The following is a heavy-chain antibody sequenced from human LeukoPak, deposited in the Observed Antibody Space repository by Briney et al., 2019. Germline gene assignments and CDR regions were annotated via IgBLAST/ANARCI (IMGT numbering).Heavy chain of an antibody. Sequence: GGSLRLSCSASGFTFNIYAMHWVRQAPGTGLEYVSAISTDGRGTYYADSVKGRFTISRDNSKNALYLQMSSLRPEDTAIYYCVRYSNSCYDPWGQGTLVTVSS. CDR3: VRYSNSCYDP. CDR2: ISTDGRGT. D-gene: IGHD5-12*01. V-gene: IGHV3-64D*06. CDR1: GFTFNIYA. J-gene: IGHJ5*02.